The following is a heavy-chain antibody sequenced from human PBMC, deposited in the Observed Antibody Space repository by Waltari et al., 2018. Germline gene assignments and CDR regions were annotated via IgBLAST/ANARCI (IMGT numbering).Heavy chain of an antibody. CDR2: IIPIFGTA. CDR1: GGPFSSYA. V-gene: IGHV1-69*12. D-gene: IGHD4-17*01. Sequence: QVQLVQSGAEVKTPGSSVKVSCKAAGGPFSSYAISWVRQAPGQGLEWMGGIIPIFGTANYAQKFQGRVTITADESTSTAYMELSSLRSEDTAVYYCARDYTVTTYGAFDIWGQGTMVTVSS. J-gene: IGHJ3*02. CDR3: ARDYTVTTYGAFDI.